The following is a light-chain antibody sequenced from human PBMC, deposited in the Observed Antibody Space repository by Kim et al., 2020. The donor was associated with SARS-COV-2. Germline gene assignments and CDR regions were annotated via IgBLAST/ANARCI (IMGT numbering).Light chain of an antibody. J-gene: IGKJ2*01. V-gene: IGKV1-5*03. Sequence: EIQMTQSPSTLSASVGDRVTITCQASQTINSYLARYQQKPGKAPNLLIYEASSLETGVPSRFSGSGSGTEFTLTISSLQPDDFATYYCQKYGSMLMYTFGQETKLEI. CDR1: QTINSY. CDR3: QKYGSMLMYT. CDR2: EAS.